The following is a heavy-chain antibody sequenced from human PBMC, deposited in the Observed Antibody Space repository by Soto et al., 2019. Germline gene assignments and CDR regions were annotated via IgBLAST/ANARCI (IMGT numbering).Heavy chain of an antibody. CDR1: GYTFTSYY. CDR2: INPSGGST. D-gene: IGHD6-6*01. J-gene: IGHJ5*02. V-gene: IGHV1-46*03. Sequence: ASVKVSCKASGYTFTSYYVHWVRQAPGQGLEWMGIINPSGGSTSYAQKFQGRVTMTRDTSTSTVYMELSSLRSEDTAVYYCAIVRYSSSSREGNWFDPWSQGTLVTVSS. CDR3: AIVRYSSSSREGNWFDP.